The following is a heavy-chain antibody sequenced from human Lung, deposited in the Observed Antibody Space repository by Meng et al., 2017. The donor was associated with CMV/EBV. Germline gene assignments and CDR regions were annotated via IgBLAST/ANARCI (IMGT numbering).Heavy chain of an antibody. J-gene: IGHJ4*02. Sequence: GESLKISCAASGFTFSDYPMSWVRQAPGKGLEWVSSLSSGGSSTYYTDSVKGRFTISRDNSKNTVHLQMNSLRVEDTAVDYCAKGREGGATTPFDYRGQGTXVTVSS. CDR3: AKGREGGATTPFDY. D-gene: IGHD1-26*01. CDR1: GFTFSDYP. CDR2: LSSGGSST. V-gene: IGHV3-23*01.